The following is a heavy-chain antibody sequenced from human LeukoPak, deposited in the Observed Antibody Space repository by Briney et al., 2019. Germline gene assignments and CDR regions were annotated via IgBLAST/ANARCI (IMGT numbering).Heavy chain of an antibody. CDR1: GFDVSDKF. Sequence: GRSLTLSCAASGFDVSDKFMAWVRQAPGKGLEWVSVIYSGVNTYYADSVKGRFTISRDNAKNTLFLQMSSLRAEDTAVYYCAREMLSYGDALDIWGQGTVGTVSS. D-gene: IGHD5-18*01. V-gene: IGHV3-53*01. CDR2: IYSGVNT. J-gene: IGHJ3*02. CDR3: AREMLSYGDALDI.